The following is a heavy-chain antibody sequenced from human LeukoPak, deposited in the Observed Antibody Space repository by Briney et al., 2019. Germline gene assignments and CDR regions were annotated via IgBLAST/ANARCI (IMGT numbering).Heavy chain of an antibody. V-gene: IGHV3-21*01. J-gene: IGHJ4*02. CDR2: ISSSSSYI. CDR1: GFTFSSYS. CDR3: ARGGYDILTGYYNRY. D-gene: IGHD3-9*01. Sequence: GGSLRPSCAASGFTFSSYSMNWVRQAPGKGLEWVSSISSSSSYIYYADSVKGRFTISRDNAKNSLYLQMNSLRAEDTAVYYCARGGYDILTGYYNRYWGQGTLVTVSS.